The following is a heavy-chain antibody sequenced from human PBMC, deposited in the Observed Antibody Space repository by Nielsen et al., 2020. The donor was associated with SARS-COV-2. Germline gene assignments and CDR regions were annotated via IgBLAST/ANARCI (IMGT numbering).Heavy chain of an antibody. V-gene: IGHV1-2*02. Sequence: ASVQVTCKASGYTFTDYYLNWLRQPPARGLEWMGWINPNTGGTNQAQTFQGRVTTTRDTSLSTAYMALSRLRSDDTAVYYCARDQDSSGWRNWFDPWGQGTLVTVSS. CDR2: INPNTGGT. CDR1: GYTFTDYY. J-gene: IGHJ5*02. D-gene: IGHD6-19*01. CDR3: ARDQDSSGWRNWFDP.